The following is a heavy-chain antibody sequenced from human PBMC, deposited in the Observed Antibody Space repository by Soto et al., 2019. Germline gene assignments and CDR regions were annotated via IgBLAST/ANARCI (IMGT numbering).Heavy chain of an antibody. CDR3: AHRQAVTMVRGRVAFDI. Sequence: QITFKESGPTLVKPTQTLTLTCTFSGFSLSTSGVGVGWIRQPPGKALEWLALIYWDDDKRYSPSLKSRLTITKDTSKNQVVLTMTNMDPVDTATYYCAHRQAVTMVRGRVAFDIWGQGTMVTVSS. D-gene: IGHD3-10*01. CDR2: IYWDDDK. J-gene: IGHJ3*02. V-gene: IGHV2-5*02. CDR1: GFSLSTSGVG.